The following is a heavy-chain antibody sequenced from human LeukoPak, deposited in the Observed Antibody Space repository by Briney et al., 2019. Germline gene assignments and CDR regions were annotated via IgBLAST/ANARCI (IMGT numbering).Heavy chain of an antibody. V-gene: IGHV1-18*01. Sequence: GASVKVSCKASGYTFTNYGISWVRQAPGQGLEWMGWISAYSGNTKYTQTLQGRVTMTTDTSTSTAYMELRSLRSDDTAVYYCARDFAAAGTWGHWGQGTLVIVSS. CDR3: ARDFAAAGTWGH. J-gene: IGHJ4*02. CDR2: ISAYSGNT. D-gene: IGHD6-13*01. CDR1: GYTFTNYG.